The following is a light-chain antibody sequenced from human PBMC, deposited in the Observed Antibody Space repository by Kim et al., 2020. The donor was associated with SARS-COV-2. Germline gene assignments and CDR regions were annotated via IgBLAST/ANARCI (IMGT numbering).Light chain of an antibody. CDR2: DVS. J-gene: IGLJ3*02. CDR1: SSDIGSYKL. CDR3: TSYTSRHTVV. V-gene: IGLV2-14*03. Sequence: GQSITISCAGTSSDIGSYKLVSWYQQHPGKAPKLMISDVSNRPSGVSNRFSASKSGNTASLTISGLQAEDEADYYCTSYTSRHTVVFGGGTQLTVL.